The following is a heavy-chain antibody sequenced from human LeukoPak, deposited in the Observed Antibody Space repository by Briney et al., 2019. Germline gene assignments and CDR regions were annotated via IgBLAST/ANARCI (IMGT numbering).Heavy chain of an antibody. CDR3: ARVYGGKGGVFDY. CDR1: GLTFSSYS. D-gene: IGHD4-23*01. J-gene: IGHJ4*02. CDR2: ISSSSSYI. Sequence: GGSLRLSCAASGLTFSSYSMNWVRQAPGKGLEWVSSISSSSSYIYYADSVKGRFTISRDNAKNSLYLQMNSLRAEDTAVYYCARVYGGKGGVFDYWGQGTLVTVSS. V-gene: IGHV3-21*01.